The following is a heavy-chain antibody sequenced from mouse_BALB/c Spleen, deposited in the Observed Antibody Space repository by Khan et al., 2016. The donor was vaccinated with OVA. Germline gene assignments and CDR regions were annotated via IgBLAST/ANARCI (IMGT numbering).Heavy chain of an antibody. CDR1: GYTFTTYT. CDR3: TRDGAYYRSDGWFAY. D-gene: IGHD2-14*01. J-gene: IGHJ3*01. CDR2: IIPSTDYT. V-gene: IGHV1-4*01. Sequence: QVQLKQSGAELARPGASVKMSCKASGYTFTTYTIHWVKQRPGQGLEWIGYIIPSTDYTNYNQKFKDKATLTADKSSTTAYMQLRSLTSEDSAVYYCTRDGAYYRSDGWFAYWGQGTLVTVSA.